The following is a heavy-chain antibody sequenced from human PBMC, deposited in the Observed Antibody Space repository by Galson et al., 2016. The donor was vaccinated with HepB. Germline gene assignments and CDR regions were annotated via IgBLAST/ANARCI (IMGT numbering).Heavy chain of an antibody. Sequence: SLRLSCAASGFTVSSNYMSWVRQAPGKGLEWVSVLYSGGSTYYGDSVKGRFTISRDNSRNTLYLQMNSLRAEDTAVYYCARVPRHSGYNQYLDYWGQGTLVTVSS. CDR1: GFTVSSNY. D-gene: IGHD5-12*01. CDR3: ARVPRHSGYNQYLDY. CDR2: LYSGGST. J-gene: IGHJ4*02. V-gene: IGHV3-53*01.